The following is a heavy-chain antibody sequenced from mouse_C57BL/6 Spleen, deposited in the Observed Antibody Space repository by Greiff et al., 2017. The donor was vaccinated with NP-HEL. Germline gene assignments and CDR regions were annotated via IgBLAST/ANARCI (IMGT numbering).Heavy chain of an antibody. Sequence: VQLQQPGAELVKPGASVKLSCKASGYTFTSYWLQWVKQRLGQGLQWIGEIDLSDSFTNYNQKFKGQATLTVDTSSSTANMQLSSLTSEDSAVYYCARYYYGSSFDYWGKGTTLTVSS. V-gene: IGHV1-50*01. CDR3: ARYYYGSSFDY. CDR2: IDLSDSFT. D-gene: IGHD1-1*01. CDR1: GYTFTSYW. J-gene: IGHJ2*01.